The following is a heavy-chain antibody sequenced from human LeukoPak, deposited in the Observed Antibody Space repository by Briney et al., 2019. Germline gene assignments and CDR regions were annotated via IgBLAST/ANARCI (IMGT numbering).Heavy chain of an antibody. CDR3: ASRRITMMVVVRDWFDP. Sequence: SETLSLTCAVYGGSFSGYYWSWIRQPPGKGLEWIGEINHSGSTNYNPSLKSRVTISVDTSKNQFSLKLSSVTAADTAVYYCASRRITMMVVVRDWFDPWGQGTLVTVSS. V-gene: IGHV4-34*01. D-gene: IGHD3-22*01. CDR2: INHSGST. CDR1: GGSFSGYY. J-gene: IGHJ5*02.